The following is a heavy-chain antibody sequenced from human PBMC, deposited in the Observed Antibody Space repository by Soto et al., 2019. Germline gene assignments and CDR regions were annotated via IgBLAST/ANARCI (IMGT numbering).Heavy chain of an antibody. CDR3: ARQERHYDIWPGYDYYYYGMDV. Sequence: SETLSLTCTVSGGSISSSSYYWGWIRQPPGKGLEWIGSIYYSGSTYYNPSLKSRVTISVDTSKNQFSLKLSSVTAADTAVYYCARQERHYDIWPGYDYYYYGMDVWGQGTRVTVSS. V-gene: IGHV4-39*01. D-gene: IGHD3-9*01. CDR2: IYYSGST. J-gene: IGHJ6*02. CDR1: GGSISSSSYY.